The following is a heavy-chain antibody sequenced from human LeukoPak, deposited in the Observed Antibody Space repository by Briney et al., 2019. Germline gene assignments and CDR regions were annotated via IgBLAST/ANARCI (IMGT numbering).Heavy chain of an antibody. Sequence: ASVKVSSKASGYTFTSYDINWVRQATGQGLEWMGWMNPNSGNTGYAQKFQGRVTITRNTSISTAYMELSSLRSEDTAVYYCARARRGYCSSTSCPVPYYYYYYYMDVWGKGTTVTVSS. D-gene: IGHD2-2*01. J-gene: IGHJ6*03. CDR1: GYTFTSYD. CDR3: ARARRGYCSSTSCPVPYYYYYYYMDV. V-gene: IGHV1-8*03. CDR2: MNPNSGNT.